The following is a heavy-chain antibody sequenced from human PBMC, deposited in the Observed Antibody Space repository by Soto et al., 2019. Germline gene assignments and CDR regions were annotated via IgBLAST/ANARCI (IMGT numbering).Heavy chain of an antibody. CDR2: INPNSGGT. Sequence: QVQLVQSGAEVKKPGASVRVSCKASGYTFTGYYMHWVRQAPGQGLEWMGWINPNSGGTNYAQKFQGRVTMTRDTFISTAYMELSRLRSDDTAVYYCAREIVVVAAFFDPWGQGTLVTVSS. CDR3: AREIVVVAAFFDP. D-gene: IGHD2-15*01. V-gene: IGHV1-2*02. CDR1: GYTFTGYY. J-gene: IGHJ5*02.